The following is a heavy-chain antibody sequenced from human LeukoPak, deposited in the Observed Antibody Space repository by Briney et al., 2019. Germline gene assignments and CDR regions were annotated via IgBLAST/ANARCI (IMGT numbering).Heavy chain of an antibody. J-gene: IGHJ4*02. V-gene: IGHV3-33*01. CDR3: ARDPPTRQYTNSFSLDY. CDR2: IWYDGSSK. D-gene: IGHD6-13*01. CDR1: GFTFSNYA. Sequence: PGRSLRLSCAASGFTFSNYAMHWVRQAPGKGLQWVALIWYDGSSKYYADSVKGRFTISRDNSKNTLYLQMNSLRAKDTAVYYCARDPPTRQYTNSFSLDYWGQGTLVTVSS.